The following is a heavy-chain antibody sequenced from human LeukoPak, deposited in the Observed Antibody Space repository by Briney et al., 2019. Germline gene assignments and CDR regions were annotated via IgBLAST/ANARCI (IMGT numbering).Heavy chain of an antibody. J-gene: IGHJ4*02. CDR3: ARISGGSVIFHY. D-gene: IGHD3-16*01. V-gene: IGHV4-31*03. CDR2: IYYTGST. Sequence: SETLSLTCTVSGGSISSGDYYWTWIRQHPGKGLEWIGYIYYTGSTYYNPSLKSRVILSVDTSKNQFSLRLNSVTAADTAIYYCARISGGSVIFHYWGQGALVTVSS. CDR1: GGSISSGDYY.